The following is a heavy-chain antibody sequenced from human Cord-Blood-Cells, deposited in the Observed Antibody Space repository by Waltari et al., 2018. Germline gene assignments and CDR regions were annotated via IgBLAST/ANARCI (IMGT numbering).Heavy chain of an antibody. V-gene: IGHV3-74*01. J-gene: IGHJ6*03. CDR2: INSDGSST. CDR1: GFTFSSDW. D-gene: IGHD6-13*01. CDR3: ARDSAAGYYYYMDV. Sequence: EVQLVESGGGLVQPGGSLRLSCAASGFTFSSDWMHWVRQAPGKGLVWVSRINSDGSSTSYADSVKGRFTISRDNAKNTLYLQMNSLRAEDTAVYYCARDSAAGYYYYMDVWGKGTTVTVSS.